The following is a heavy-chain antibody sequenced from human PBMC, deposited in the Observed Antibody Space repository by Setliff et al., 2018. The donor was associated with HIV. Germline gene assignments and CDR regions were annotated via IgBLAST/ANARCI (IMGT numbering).Heavy chain of an antibody. J-gene: IGHJ4*02. V-gene: IGHV4-39*01. D-gene: IGHD3-3*01. CDR1: GGSIGSSDYY. Sequence: SETLSLTCTVSGGSIGSSDYYWGWIRQPPGKGLEWIGSIYYSGSTYYNPSLKTRVTISVDTSKNQFSLKLSSVTAADTAVYYCASLTTDRFLEWLFVYWGQGTLVTVSS. CDR3: ASLTTDRFLEWLFVY. CDR2: IYYSGST.